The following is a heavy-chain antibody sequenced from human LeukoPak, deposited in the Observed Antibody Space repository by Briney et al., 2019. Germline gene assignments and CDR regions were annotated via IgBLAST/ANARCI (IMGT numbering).Heavy chain of an antibody. CDR1: GVSISRVIYC. CDR2: INTSGST. V-gene: IGHV4-61*02. CDR3: ARSQDIAVGGTLL. J-gene: IGHJ4*02. Sequence: PSETLSLTRTVSGVSISRVIYCLGWIRHPAGKGLEWIGRINTSGSTNYNPSLKSRVTISVDTSNNQFSLKLSSVTAAHTAAYYCARSQDIAVGGTLLWGQGTLVTVSS. D-gene: IGHD6-19*01.